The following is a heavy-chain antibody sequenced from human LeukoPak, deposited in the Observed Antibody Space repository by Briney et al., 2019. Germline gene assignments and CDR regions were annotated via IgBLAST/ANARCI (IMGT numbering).Heavy chain of an antibody. CDR3: ATSLFCSNGVCYTGGYYFDY. D-gene: IGHD2-8*01. Sequence: GSVKVSCKASGYSLTSYDVTWVRQAPGQGLEWMGWMNPNSGNTAYAQKFQGRVTITSDTSITTAYMELSSLRSEDTAVYYCATSLFCSNGVCYTGGYYFDYWGQGTLVTVSS. J-gene: IGHJ4*02. CDR1: GYSLTSYD. CDR2: MNPNSGNT. V-gene: IGHV1-8*03.